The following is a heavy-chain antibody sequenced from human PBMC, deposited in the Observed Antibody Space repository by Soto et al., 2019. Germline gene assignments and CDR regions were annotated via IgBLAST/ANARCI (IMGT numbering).Heavy chain of an antibody. V-gene: IGHV4-34*01. Sequence: SETLSLTCAVYGGSFSGYYWSWIRQPPGKGLEWIGEINHSGSTNYNPSLKSRVTISVDTSKNQFSLKLSSVTAADTAVYYCAIYPGPYCSSTRCYNFDYWGQGTLVTVSS. CDR1: GGSFSGYY. CDR3: AIYPGPYCSSTRCYNFDY. J-gene: IGHJ4*02. D-gene: IGHD2-2*02. CDR2: INHSGST.